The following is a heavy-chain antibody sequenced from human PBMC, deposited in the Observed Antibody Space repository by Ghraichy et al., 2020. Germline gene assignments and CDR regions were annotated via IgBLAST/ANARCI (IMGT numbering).Heavy chain of an antibody. D-gene: IGHD3-10*01. CDR2: IDWDDDK. CDR3: ARMADKEWSRGEFGADDAFDI. V-gene: IGHV2-70*01. J-gene: IGHJ3*02. CDR1: GFSLSTSGMC. Sequence: SGPTLVKPTQTLTLTCTFSGFSLSTSGMCVSWIRQPPGKALEWLALIDWDDDKYYSTSLKTRLTISKDTSKNQVVLTMTNMDPVDTATYYCARMADKEWSRGEFGADDAFDIWGQGTMVTVSS.